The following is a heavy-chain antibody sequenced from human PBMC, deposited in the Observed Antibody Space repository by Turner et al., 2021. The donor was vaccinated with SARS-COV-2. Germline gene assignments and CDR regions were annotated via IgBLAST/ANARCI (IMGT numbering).Heavy chain of an antibody. CDR3: ARDSQIDYYDSSGYPLSLGGMDV. D-gene: IGHD3-22*01. CDR2: ISYDGSNK. CDR1: GFTFSSHA. J-gene: IGHJ6*02. V-gene: IGHV3-30-3*01. Sequence: QVQLVESGGGVVQPGRSLRLSCAASGFTFSSHAMHWVRQAPGKGLEWVAVISYDGSNKYYADSVKGRFTISRDNSKNTLYLQMNSLRAEDTAVYYCARDSQIDYYDSSGYPLSLGGMDVWGQGTTVTVSS.